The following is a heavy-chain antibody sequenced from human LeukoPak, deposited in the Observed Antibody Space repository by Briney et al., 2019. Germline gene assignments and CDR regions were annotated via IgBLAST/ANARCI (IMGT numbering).Heavy chain of an antibody. CDR3: ARIPSYTQPMVLDY. CDR2: IYHSGST. Sequence: SETLSLTCAVSGGSISSSNWWSWVRQPPGKGLECIGEIYHSGSTNYNPSLKSRVTISVDKSKNQFSLKLSSVTAADTAVYYCARIPSYTQPMVLDYWGQGTLVTVSS. V-gene: IGHV4-4*02. CDR1: GGSISSSNW. J-gene: IGHJ4*02. D-gene: IGHD3-10*01.